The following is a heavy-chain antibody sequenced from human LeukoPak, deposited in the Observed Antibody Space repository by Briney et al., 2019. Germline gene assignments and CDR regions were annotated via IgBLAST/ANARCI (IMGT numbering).Heavy chain of an antibody. Sequence: PSETLSLTCTVSGGSISSYYWSWIRQPPGKGLEWIGYIYYSGSTNYNPSLKSRVTISVDTSKNQFSLKLSSVTAADTAVYYCARNYYDSSGYYGARYYYYYYMDVWGKGTTVTVSS. CDR2: IYYSGST. V-gene: IGHV4-59*01. D-gene: IGHD3-22*01. J-gene: IGHJ6*03. CDR3: ARNYYDSSGYYGARYYYYYYMDV. CDR1: GGSISSYY.